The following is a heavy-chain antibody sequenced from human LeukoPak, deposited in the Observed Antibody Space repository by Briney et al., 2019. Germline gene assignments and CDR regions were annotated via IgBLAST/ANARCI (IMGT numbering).Heavy chain of an antibody. CDR1: GGSINSDDW. CDR2: IYHRSGTP. V-gene: IGHV4-4*02. Sequence: SGTLSLTCAVSGGSINSDDWWSWVRQSPGKGLEWIGAIYHRSGTPTYNPSLKSQVTISVDKSKNQFSLNLSSVTAADTAVYFCAGGGNWRLDPWGQGTLVTVSS. CDR3: AGGGNWRLDP. D-gene: IGHD1-1*01. J-gene: IGHJ5*02.